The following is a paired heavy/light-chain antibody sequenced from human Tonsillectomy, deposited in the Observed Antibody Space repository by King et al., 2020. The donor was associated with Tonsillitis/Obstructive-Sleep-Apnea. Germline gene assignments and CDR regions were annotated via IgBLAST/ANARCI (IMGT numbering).Light chain of an antibody. CDR3: LQHNSYPPT. CDR2: AAS. Sequence: DIQMTQSPSAMSASVGDRVTITCRASQGINNYLAWFQQKPGKPPKRLIYAASSLQSGVPSRFSGSGSGTEFTLTISSLQPEDFATYYCLQHNSYPPTFGQGTKVEIK. J-gene: IGKJ1*01. CDR1: QGINNY. V-gene: IGKV1-17*03.
Heavy chain of an antibody. Sequence: EVQLVESGGGVVRPGGSLRLSCAASGFTFDDFGMSWVRHAPGKGLEWVSGINWNGDTTHYADSVKGRFTISRDNAKNSLYLQMSSLRAEDTAFYYCAKNYGDPDYWGQGTLVTVSS. V-gene: IGHV3-20*04. CDR2: INWNGDTT. CDR3: AKNYGDPDY. D-gene: IGHD4-17*01. CDR1: GFTFDDFG. J-gene: IGHJ4*02.